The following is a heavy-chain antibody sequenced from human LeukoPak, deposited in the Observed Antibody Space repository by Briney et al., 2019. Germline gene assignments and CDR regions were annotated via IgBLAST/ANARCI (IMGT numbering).Heavy chain of an antibody. CDR1: GGSFSGYY. J-gene: IGHJ4*02. Sequence: SETPSLTCAVYGGSFSGYYWSWIRQPPGKGLEWIGEINHSGSTNYNPSLKSRVTISVDTSKNQFSLKLSSVTAADTAVYYCAGLYGDFYFDYWGQGTLVTVSS. CDR3: AGLYGDFYFDY. V-gene: IGHV4-34*01. D-gene: IGHD4-17*01. CDR2: INHSGST.